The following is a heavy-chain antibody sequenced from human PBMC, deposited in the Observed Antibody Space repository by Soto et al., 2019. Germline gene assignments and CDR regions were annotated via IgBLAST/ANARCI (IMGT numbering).Heavy chain of an antibody. CDR2: IYDSGST. J-gene: IGHJ4*02. V-gene: IGHV4-31*03. CDR1: GGSISRSGYF. Sequence: QVQLQESGPGLVKPSQTLSLTCTVSGGSISRSGYFWSWIRQHPGKGLEWIGYIYDSGSTYYNPSLKRRVSLSVDTSKNQFSLHLTSVTAADTAMYYCARSSRSYFDYWGQGTLVTVSS. CDR3: ARSSRSYFDY.